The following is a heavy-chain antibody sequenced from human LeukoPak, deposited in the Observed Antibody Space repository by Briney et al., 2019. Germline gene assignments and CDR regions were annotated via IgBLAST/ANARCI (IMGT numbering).Heavy chain of an antibody. CDR2: IKQDGSER. CDR1: GFTFSHYG. D-gene: IGHD3-10*01. V-gene: IGHV3-7*04. Sequence: GGSLRLSCAASGFTFSHYGMTCVRQSRGKGLQGVPNIKQDGSERECVDSVEGRFTISRDDAKNSLYLQMNSLRAEDTAVYYCARGITMANWGQRTPVTVSS. J-gene: IGHJ4*02. CDR3: ARGITMAN.